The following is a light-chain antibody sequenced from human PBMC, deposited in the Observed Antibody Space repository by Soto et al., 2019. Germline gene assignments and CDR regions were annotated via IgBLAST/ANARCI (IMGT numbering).Light chain of an antibody. CDR3: QQYGSSSYT. V-gene: IGKV1-39*01. Sequence: DIQMTQSPSSLSASIGDRVTITCRASQRIASYLNWYQQKPGKAPKLLIYGASTLQSGVPSRFSGGGSETDFSLTISRLEPEDFAVYYCQQYGSSSYTFGQGTRLEIK. CDR1: QRIASY. J-gene: IGKJ2*01. CDR2: GAS.